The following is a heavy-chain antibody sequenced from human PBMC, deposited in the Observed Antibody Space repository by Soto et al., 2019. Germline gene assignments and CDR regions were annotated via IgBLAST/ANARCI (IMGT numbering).Heavy chain of an antibody. CDR2: TGTRRKYT. Sequence: SGGSLRLSCAASGYALRDYSMNWVRQAPGKGLEWVSYTGTRRKYTFYADSVRGRFTISRDDARNSVYLQLNSLRDEDTAVYYCVRDRDWAFDIWGQGTMVTISS. CDR3: VRDRDWAFDI. D-gene: IGHD3-9*01. CDR1: GYALRDYS. V-gene: IGHV3-48*02. J-gene: IGHJ3*02.